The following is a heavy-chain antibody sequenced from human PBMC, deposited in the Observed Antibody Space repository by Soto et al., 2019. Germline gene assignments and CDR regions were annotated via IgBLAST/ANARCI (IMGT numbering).Heavy chain of an antibody. V-gene: IGHV4-61*01. Sequence: QVQLQESGPGLVKPSETLSLTCTVSGGSVSSGSYYWSWIRQPPGKGLEWIGYIYYSGSTNYNPSLKSRVTLSLDTSKNQFSLKRSSVSAADTAVYYCASRYDSSGYYYGYWGQGTLVTVSS. CDR1: GGSVSSGSYY. CDR3: ASRYDSSGYYYGY. D-gene: IGHD3-22*01. CDR2: IYYSGST. J-gene: IGHJ4*02.